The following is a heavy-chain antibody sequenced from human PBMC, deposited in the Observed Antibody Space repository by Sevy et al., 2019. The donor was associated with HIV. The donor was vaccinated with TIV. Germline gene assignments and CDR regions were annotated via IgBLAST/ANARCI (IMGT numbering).Heavy chain of an antibody. CDR2: IYYSGSA. V-gene: IGHV4-30-4*01. CDR3: ARANVGVVAARHYYNGMDV. J-gene: IGHJ6*02. Sequence: SETLSLTCTVSGGSISSGDYYWSWIRQPLGKGLEWIGYIYYSGSAYYNPSLKSRPTMSVDTSRTRFSLKLSSVTAADTAVYYCARANVGVVAARHYYNGMDVWGQGTTVTVSS. D-gene: IGHD2-15*01. CDR1: GGSISSGDYY.